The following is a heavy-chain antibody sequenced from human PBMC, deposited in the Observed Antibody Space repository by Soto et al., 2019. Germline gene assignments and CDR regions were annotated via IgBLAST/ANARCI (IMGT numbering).Heavy chain of an antibody. D-gene: IGHD6-19*01. J-gene: IGHJ4*02. CDR2: IIPILGIA. CDR3: ASDACSGYSSLGIDY. CDR1: GGTFSSYT. Sequence: GASVKVSCKASGGTFSSYTISWVRQAPGQGLEWMGRIIPILGIANYAQKFQGRVTITADKSTSTAYMELSSLRSEDTAVYYCASDACSGYSSLGIDYWGQGALVTVSS. V-gene: IGHV1-69*02.